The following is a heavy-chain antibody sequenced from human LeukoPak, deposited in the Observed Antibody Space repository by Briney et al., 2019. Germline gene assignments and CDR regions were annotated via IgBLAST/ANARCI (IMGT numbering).Heavy chain of an antibody. Sequence: GGSLRLSCAASGFTFSGFWMSWVRQAPGKGLEWVASIKIDGSEKYYVDSAKGRFTISRDNAKNSLFLQMSSLRAEDTAVYYCTRNGRSLDYWGQGTLVTVSS. CDR3: TRNGRSLDY. CDR2: IKIDGSEK. CDR1: GFTFSGFW. J-gene: IGHJ4*02. D-gene: IGHD2-15*01. V-gene: IGHV3-7*01.